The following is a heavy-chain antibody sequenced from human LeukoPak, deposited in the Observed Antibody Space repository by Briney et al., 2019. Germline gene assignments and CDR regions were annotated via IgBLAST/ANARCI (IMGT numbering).Heavy chain of an antibody. Sequence: VASVKVSFKASGYTFTGYYMHWVRQAPGQGLEWMGWINPNSGDTNYAQKFQGRVTMTRDTSISTAYMELSRLRSDDTAVYYCARVRYRLAETYIDYWGQGTLVTVSS. CDR3: ARVRYRLAETYIDY. V-gene: IGHV1-2*02. CDR2: INPNSGDT. CDR1: GYTFTGYY. D-gene: IGHD3-16*01. J-gene: IGHJ4*02.